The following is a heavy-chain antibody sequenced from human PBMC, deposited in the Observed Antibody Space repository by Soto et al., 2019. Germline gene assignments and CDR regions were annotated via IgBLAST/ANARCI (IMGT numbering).Heavy chain of an antibody. CDR3: ARHFSVDYFDY. V-gene: IGHV4-39*01. J-gene: IGHJ4*02. CDR1: GDSITSNSYF. Sequence: QLQLQESGPGLVKPSETLSLTCTVSGDSITSNSYFWAWIRQPPGKGLKWIGRIYYSGTTYYNPSLKSRVTISVDRSKNQFSLKLSSVTAADTAVYYCARHFSVDYFDYWGQGALVTVSS. CDR2: IYYSGTT.